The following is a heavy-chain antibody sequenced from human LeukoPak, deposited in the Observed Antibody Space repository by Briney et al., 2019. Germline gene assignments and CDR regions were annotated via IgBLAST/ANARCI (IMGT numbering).Heavy chain of an antibody. D-gene: IGHD3-22*01. CDR3: ARVPGHMIVVAVDY. V-gene: IGHV3-9*01. CDR1: GFTFDDYA. J-gene: IGHJ4*02. Sequence: PGRSLRLSCAASGFTFDDYAMHWVRQAPGKGLEWVSGISWNSGSIGYADSVKGRFTISRDNAKNSLYLQMNSLRAEDTAVYYCARVPGHMIVVAVDYWGQGTLVTVSS. CDR2: ISWNSGSI.